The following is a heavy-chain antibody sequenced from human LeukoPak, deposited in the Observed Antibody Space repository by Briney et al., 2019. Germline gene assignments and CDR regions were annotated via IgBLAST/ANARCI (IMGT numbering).Heavy chain of an antibody. CDR1: GYTFTTYD. J-gene: IGHJ4*02. Sequence: ASVKVSCKASGYTFTTYDINWVRQATGQGLEWKGWMNPNSGATGYAQKFQGRVTMTRNTSISTAYMELSSLRSEDTAVYYCARGVENWSFDFWGQGALVTVSS. CDR2: MNPNSGAT. V-gene: IGHV1-8*01. D-gene: IGHD1-1*01. CDR3: ARGVENWSFDF.